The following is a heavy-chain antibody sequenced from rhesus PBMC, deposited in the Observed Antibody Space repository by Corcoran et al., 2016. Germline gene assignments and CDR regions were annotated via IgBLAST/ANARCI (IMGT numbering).Heavy chain of an antibody. CDR3: ARVYDSGYHQLDY. V-gene: IGHV3-54*02. D-gene: IGHD3-28*01. CDR1: GFTFSSYG. Sequence: EVQLVESGGGLVQPGGSLRLSCAASGFTFSSYGMHWVRQAPGTGLEWVAVISYDGSNKYDADSVKDRCTISRYNSKNMLYVQMNNLKVEETDVYYCARVYDSGYHQLDYWGQGVLVTVSS. J-gene: IGHJ4*01. CDR2: ISYDGSNK.